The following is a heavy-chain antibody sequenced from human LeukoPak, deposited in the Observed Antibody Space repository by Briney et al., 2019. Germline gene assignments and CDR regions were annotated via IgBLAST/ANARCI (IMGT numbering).Heavy chain of an antibody. J-gene: IGHJ4*02. Sequence: ASVKVSCKASGYTFNGYYMHWVRQAPGQGLEWMGWINPNSGGTNYAQKFQGRVTMTRDTSISTAYMEVSRLISDDTAVYYCARSYCGGDCYWTIDYWGQGTLVTVSS. V-gene: IGHV1-2*02. D-gene: IGHD2-21*02. CDR2: INPNSGGT. CDR3: ARSYCGGDCYWTIDY. CDR1: GYTFNGYY.